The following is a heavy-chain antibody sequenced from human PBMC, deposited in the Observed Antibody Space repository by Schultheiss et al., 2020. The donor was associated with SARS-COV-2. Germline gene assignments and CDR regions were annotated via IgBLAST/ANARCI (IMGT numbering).Heavy chain of an antibody. V-gene: IGHV1-18*01. CDR2: MNPNSGNT. CDR1: GYTFTSYG. CDR3: ARERVGATRDAFDI. J-gene: IGHJ3*02. Sequence: ASVKVSCKASGYTFTSYGISWVRQAPGQGLEWMGWMNPNSGNTGYAQKFQGRVTMTTDTSTSTAYMELRSLRSDDTAVYYCARERVGATRDAFDIWGQGTMVTVSS. D-gene: IGHD1-26*01.